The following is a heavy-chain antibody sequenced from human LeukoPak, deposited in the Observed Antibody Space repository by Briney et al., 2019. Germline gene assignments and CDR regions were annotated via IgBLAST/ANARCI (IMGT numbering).Heavy chain of an antibody. CDR1: GGSISSGGYY. Sequence: SETLSLTCTVSGGSISSGGYYWSWIRQPPGKGLEWIGYIYYSGSTNYNPSLKSRVTISVDTSKNQFSLKLSSVTAADTAVYYCARAHSSAHPVGYFDYWGQGTLVTVSS. D-gene: IGHD6-25*01. V-gene: IGHV4-61*08. CDR3: ARAHSSAHPVGYFDY. J-gene: IGHJ4*02. CDR2: IYYSGST.